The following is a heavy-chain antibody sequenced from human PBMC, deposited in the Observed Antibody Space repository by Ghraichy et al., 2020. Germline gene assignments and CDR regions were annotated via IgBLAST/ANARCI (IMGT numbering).Heavy chain of an antibody. V-gene: IGHV4-38-2*02. D-gene: IGHD5-12*01. Sequence: SETLSLTCTVSGYSISSGYYWGWIRQPPGKGLEGIGSIYHSGSTYYNPSLKSRVTISVDTSKNQFSLKLSSVTAADTAVYYCARDQGGYLSLLHWGQGTLVTVSS. J-gene: IGHJ4*02. CDR1: GYSISSGYY. CDR2: IYHSGST. CDR3: ARDQGGYLSLLH.